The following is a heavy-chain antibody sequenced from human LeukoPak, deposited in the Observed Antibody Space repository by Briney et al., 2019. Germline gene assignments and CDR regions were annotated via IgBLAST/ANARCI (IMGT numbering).Heavy chain of an antibody. J-gene: IGHJ4*02. CDR2: ISGSGSST. D-gene: IGHD2-15*01. CDR3: ASSCSGGSCYFD. CDR1: GFAFSTYA. V-gene: IGHV3-23*01. Sequence: GGSLRLSCAASGFAFSTYAMSWVRQAPGKGLEWVSTISGSGSSTYYADSVKGRFTISRDNSKNTLYLQMNSLRAEDTAVYYCASSCSGGSCYFDWGQGTLVTVSS.